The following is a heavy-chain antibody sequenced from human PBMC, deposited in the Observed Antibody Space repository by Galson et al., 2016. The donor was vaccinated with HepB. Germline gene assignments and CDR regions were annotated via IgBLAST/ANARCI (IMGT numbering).Heavy chain of an antibody. V-gene: IGHV4-34*01. CDR2: INHSGST. CDR1: GGSFSGFY. Sequence: SETLSLTCAVYGGSFSGFYWSWIRQPPGKGLEWIGEINHSGSTNHNPSLESRVIISVDTSKNQFSLKLNSVTAADTALYYCARKGNIAARPFDYWGQGTLVTVSS. J-gene: IGHJ4*02. D-gene: IGHD6-6*01. CDR3: ARKGNIAARPFDY.